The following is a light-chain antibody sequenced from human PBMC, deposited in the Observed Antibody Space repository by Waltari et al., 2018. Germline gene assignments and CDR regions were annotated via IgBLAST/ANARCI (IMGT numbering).Light chain of an antibody. CDR2: EVN. CDR3: SSYAGSKTI. V-gene: IGLV2-8*01. CDR1: PSDVGGYNT. Sequence: QPALPHPPPASGSPGQPAPTPSTGPPSDVGGYNTVSWYQHHPGKAPKLLIFEVNKRPSGVPDRFSGSRSGNTASLTVSGLQAKDEADYYCSSYAGSKTIFGGGTKLTVL. J-gene: IGLJ2*01.